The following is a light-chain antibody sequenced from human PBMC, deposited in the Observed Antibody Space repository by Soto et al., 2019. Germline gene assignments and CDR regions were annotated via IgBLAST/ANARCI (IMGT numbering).Light chain of an antibody. Sequence: QSVLTQPASVSGSPGQSITISCTGTSSDVGFYNYVSWYQQQHPGKAPKLMIYEVDNRPSGVSNRFSGSKSGNTASLTISGLQAEDEADYYCSSYTSSSTLDVFGTGTKVTVL. V-gene: IGLV2-14*01. J-gene: IGLJ1*01. CDR2: EVD. CDR3: SSYTSSSTLDV. CDR1: SSDVGFYNY.